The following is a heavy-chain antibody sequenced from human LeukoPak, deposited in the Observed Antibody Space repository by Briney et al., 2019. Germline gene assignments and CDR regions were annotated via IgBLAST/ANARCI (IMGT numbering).Heavy chain of an antibody. CDR2: ISSSSSYI. CDR1: GFTFSSYS. Sequence: GGSLRLSCAASGFTFSSYSMNWVRQAPGKGLEWVSFISSSSSYIYYADSVKGRFTISRDNSKNTLYLQMNTLRAEDTSFYYCAKDNSHWLFDYWGRGTLVTVSS. CDR3: AKDNSHWLFDY. J-gene: IGHJ4*02. D-gene: IGHD1-1*01. V-gene: IGHV3-21*01.